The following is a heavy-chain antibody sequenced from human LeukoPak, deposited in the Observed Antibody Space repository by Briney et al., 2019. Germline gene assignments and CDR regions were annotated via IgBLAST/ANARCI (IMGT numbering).Heavy chain of an antibody. Sequence: SVKVSCKASGGTFSSYAISWVRQAPGQGLEWMGGIIPIFGTANYAQKFQGRVTITTDDSTSTAYMELSSLRSEDTAVYYCATNLYSNYGYYYYYMDVWGKGTTVTVSS. CDR2: IIPIFGTA. D-gene: IGHD4-11*01. CDR1: GGTFSSYA. J-gene: IGHJ6*03. V-gene: IGHV1-69*05. CDR3: ATNLYSNYGYYYYYMDV.